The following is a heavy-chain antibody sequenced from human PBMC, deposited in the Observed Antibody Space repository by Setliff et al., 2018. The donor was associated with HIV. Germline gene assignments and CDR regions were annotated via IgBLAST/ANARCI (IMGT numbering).Heavy chain of an antibody. J-gene: IGHJ6*03. CDR2: MWSDGNNI. V-gene: IGHV3-33*01. CDR3: ARRGYSQGWEYFHYYLDV. Sequence: PGGSLRLSCVASGFTLRSYGMHWVRQAPGKGLEWVAVMWSDGNNIHYADSVKGRFTIFRDISKNTLYLQINSLRAEDTAVYYCARRGYSQGWEYFHYYLDVWGKGTTVTVSS. CDR1: GFTLRSYG. D-gene: IGHD5-18*01.